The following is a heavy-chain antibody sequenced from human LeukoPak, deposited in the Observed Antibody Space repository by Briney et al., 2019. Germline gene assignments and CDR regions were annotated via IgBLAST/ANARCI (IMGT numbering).Heavy chain of an antibody. CDR3: SYGDYYYYGMDV. CDR2: VNHSGST. CDR1: GGSFSGYY. Sequence: SETLSPTCAVYGGSFSGYYWSWIRQPPGKGLEWIGEVNHSGSTNYNPSLRSRVTISVDTSKNQFSLKLSSVTAADTAVYYCSYGDYYYYGMDVWGQGTTVTVSS. D-gene: IGHD4-17*01. V-gene: IGHV4-34*01. J-gene: IGHJ6*02.